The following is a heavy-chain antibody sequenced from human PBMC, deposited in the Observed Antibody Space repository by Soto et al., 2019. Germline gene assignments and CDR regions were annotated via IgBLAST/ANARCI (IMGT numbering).Heavy chain of an antibody. J-gene: IGHJ6*02. CDR1: GFTFDDYA. CDR2: ISWNSGSI. CDR3: AKSSSSSSGYKDYYYYGMDV. D-gene: IGHD6-6*01. Sequence: EVQLVESGGGLVQPGRSLRLSCAASGFTFDDYAMHWVRQAPGKGLEWVSGISWNSGSIGYADSVKGRFTISRDNAKNSLYLQMNSLRAEDTALYYCAKSSSSSSGYKDYYYYGMDVWGQGTTVTVSS. V-gene: IGHV3-9*01.